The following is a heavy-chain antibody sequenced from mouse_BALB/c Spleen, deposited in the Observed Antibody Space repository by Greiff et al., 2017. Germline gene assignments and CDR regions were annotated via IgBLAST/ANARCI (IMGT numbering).Heavy chain of an antibody. Sequence: EVKLQESGGGLVKPGGSLKLSCAASGFAFSSYDMSWVRQTPEKRLEWVAYISSGGGSTYYPDTVKGRFTISRDNAKNTLYLQMSSLKSEDTAMYYCARVGMITFAYWGQGTLVTVSA. CDR3: ARVGMITFAY. CDR2: ISSGGGST. CDR1: GFAFSSYD. V-gene: IGHV5-12-1*01. J-gene: IGHJ3*01. D-gene: IGHD2-4*01.